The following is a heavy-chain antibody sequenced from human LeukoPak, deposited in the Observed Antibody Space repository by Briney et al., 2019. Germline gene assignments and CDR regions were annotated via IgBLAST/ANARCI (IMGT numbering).Heavy chain of an antibody. CDR2: IYSGADT. CDR1: GFTVSSNY. D-gene: IGHD3-10*01. Sequence: GGSLRLSCAASGFTVSSNYMSWVRQAPGKGLEWVSLIYSGADTYYADSVKGRFTISRDNSKNTLYLQMNSLRAEDTAVYYCASGANYYGSGSPATDAFDIWGQGTMVTVSS. CDR3: ASGANYYGSGSPATDAFDI. V-gene: IGHV3-53*01. J-gene: IGHJ3*02.